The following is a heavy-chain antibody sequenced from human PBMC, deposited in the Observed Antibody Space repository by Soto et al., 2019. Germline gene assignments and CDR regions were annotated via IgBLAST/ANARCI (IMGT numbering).Heavy chain of an antibody. CDR1: GYTFTRSG. Sequence: QVQLVQSGAEVKKPGASVKVSCKASGYTFTRSGISWVRQAPGQGLEWMGWISTYNCDTNYAQTFQGRVTMATDTSTSTVQMEVRSLRSDSTAVYYSARQGLPPYYYSAMDVWDQGTPVTVSS. V-gene: IGHV1-18*01. J-gene: IGHJ6*02. CDR2: ISTYNCDT. CDR3: ARQGLPPYYYSAMDV.